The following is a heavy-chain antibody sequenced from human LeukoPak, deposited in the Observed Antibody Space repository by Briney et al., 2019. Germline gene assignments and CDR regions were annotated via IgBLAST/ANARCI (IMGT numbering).Heavy chain of an antibody. CDR2: ISRDGWTP. Sequence: PGGSLRLSCVSSGFIFDDSLMHWVRQARGKGLECVSLISRDGWTPYYADSVKGRFTIPRDNSKNSLFLQMNSLTTEDTAVYFCARDIRGNCFDSWGQGTLVTVSS. V-gene: IGHV3-43*01. CDR1: GFIFDDSL. CDR3: ARDIRGNCFDS. J-gene: IGHJ4*02. D-gene: IGHD3-16*01.